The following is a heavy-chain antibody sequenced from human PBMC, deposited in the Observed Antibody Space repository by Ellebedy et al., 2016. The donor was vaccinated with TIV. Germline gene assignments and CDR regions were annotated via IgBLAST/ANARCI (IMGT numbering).Heavy chain of an antibody. CDR2: IWDDGTNT. D-gene: IGHD3-16*01. CDR3: ARPRVRSSYYHGMDV. V-gene: IGHV3-33*01. J-gene: IGHJ6*02. Sequence: GESLKISCAASGFTFSHYAMNWVRQAPGKGLEWVAVIWDDGTNTYYADSVKGRFTISRDNSKTTLYLQMSSLSAEDTAVYYCARPRVRSSYYHGMDVWGQGTTITVSS. CDR1: GFTFSHYA.